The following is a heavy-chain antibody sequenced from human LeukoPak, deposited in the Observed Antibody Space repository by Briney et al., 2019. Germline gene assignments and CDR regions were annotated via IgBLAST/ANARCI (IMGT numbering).Heavy chain of an antibody. J-gene: IGHJ4*02. CDR3: ARGAGGFDPDLYYFDY. CDR1: GFTFSSYE. V-gene: IGHV3-48*03. D-gene: IGHD2-8*02. Sequence: GGSLRLSCAASGFTFSSYEMNWVRQAPGKGLEWVSYISSSGSTIYYADSVKGRFTISRDNAKNSLYLQMNSLRVEDTAVYYCARGAGGFDPDLYYFDYWGQGTLVTVSS. CDR2: ISSSGSTI.